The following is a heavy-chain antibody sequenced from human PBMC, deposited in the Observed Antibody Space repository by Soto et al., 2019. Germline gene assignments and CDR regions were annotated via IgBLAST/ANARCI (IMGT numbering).Heavy chain of an antibody. Sequence: ASVKVSCKASGYIFTSYYMHWVRQAPGQGLEWMGIINPRGDTTNYAQNFQGRVTMTRDTSTSTVYMELSSLRSEDTAVYYCAGATLNSSSSYYYYYMDVWGKGTTVTVSS. V-gene: IGHV1-46*03. D-gene: IGHD6-6*01. J-gene: IGHJ6*03. CDR3: AGATLNSSSSYYYYYMDV. CDR2: INPRGDTT. CDR1: GYIFTSYY.